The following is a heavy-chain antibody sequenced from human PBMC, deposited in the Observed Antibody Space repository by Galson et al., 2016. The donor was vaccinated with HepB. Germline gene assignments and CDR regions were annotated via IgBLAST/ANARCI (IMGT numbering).Heavy chain of an antibody. CDR2: IDGGGDK. Sequence: PALVKPTQTHTLTCTFSGFSLSTSGMRVIWIRQPPGKALEWLSLIDGGGDKYYSISLKTRLTISKDTSKNQVVLTMTNMDPVDTGTYYCARIRYTKPWYSYSYGMDVWGQGTAVTVSS. J-gene: IGHJ6*02. V-gene: IGHV2-70*01. CDR3: ARIRYTKPWYSYSYGMDV. D-gene: IGHD1-14*01. CDR1: GFSLSTSGMR.